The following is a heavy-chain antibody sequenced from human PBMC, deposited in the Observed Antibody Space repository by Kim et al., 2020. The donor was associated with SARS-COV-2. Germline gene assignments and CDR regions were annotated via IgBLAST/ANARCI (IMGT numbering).Heavy chain of an antibody. CDR1: GGSISDYY. CDR2: IYSSGNI. Sequence: SQTLSLTCTVSGGSISDYYWSWIRQSPGKELEWIGYIYSSGNIHYNPSLKSRVTISLGTSKNQFSLKLNSVTAADTAVYYCARGNYGRVYYFDSWGQGIL. CDR3: ARGNYGRVYYFDS. J-gene: IGHJ4*02. D-gene: IGHD4-17*01. V-gene: IGHV4-59*01.